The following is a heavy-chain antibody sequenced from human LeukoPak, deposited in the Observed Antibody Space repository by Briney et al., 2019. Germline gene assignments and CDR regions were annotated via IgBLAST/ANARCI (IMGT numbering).Heavy chain of an antibody. Sequence: GASVKVSCKASGGTFSSYAISWVRQTPGQGLEWMGRIIPIFGTANYAQKFQGRVTITTDESTSTAYMELSSLRSEDTAVYYCASVSELRTYYYDSSGRRDAFDIWGQGTMVTVSS. D-gene: IGHD3-22*01. V-gene: IGHV1-69*05. J-gene: IGHJ3*02. CDR1: GGTFSSYA. CDR3: ASVSELRTYYYDSSGRRDAFDI. CDR2: IIPIFGTA.